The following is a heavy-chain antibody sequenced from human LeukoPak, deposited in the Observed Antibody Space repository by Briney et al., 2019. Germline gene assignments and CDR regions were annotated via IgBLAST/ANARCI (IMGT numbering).Heavy chain of an antibody. CDR2: INHSGST. V-gene: IGHV4-34*01. D-gene: IGHD1-26*01. CDR3: ARAPRRASTTLLP. J-gene: IGHJ5*02. Sequence: KPSETLSLTCAVYGGSFSGYYWSWIRQPPGKGLEWIGEINHSGSTNYNPSLKSRVTVSVDTSKNQFSLKLSSVTAADTAVYYCARAPRRASTTLLPWGQGTLGTVSS. CDR1: GGSFSGYY.